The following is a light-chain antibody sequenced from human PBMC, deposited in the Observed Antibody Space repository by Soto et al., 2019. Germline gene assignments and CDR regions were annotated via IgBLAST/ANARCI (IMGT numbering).Light chain of an antibody. CDR3: QQYGSSPPYT. CDR1: RSFASSY. CDR2: AAS. J-gene: IGKJ2*01. Sequence: DMVLTQSPGTLSLSPGERATLSCRASRSFASSYLGWYQQKPGQAPRLLLYAASKRDTGIPDRFSGSGSGTDFTLAINRLEPEDSAVYYCQQYGSSPPYTFGQGTKVEI. V-gene: IGKV3-20*01.